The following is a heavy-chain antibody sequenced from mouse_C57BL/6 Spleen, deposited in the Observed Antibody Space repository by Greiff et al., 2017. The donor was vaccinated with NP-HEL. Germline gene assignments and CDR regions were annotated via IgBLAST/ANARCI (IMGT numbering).Heavy chain of an antibody. D-gene: IGHD2-2*01. CDR3: ASIYYGYDEGVFDY. CDR2: IHPNSGST. Sequence: QVQLKQPGAELVKPGASVKLSCKASGYTFTSYWMHWVKQRPGQGLEWIGMIHPNSGSTNYNEKFKSKATLTVVKSSSTAYMQLSSLTSEDSAVYYCASIYYGYDEGVFDYWGQGTTLTVSS. CDR1: GYTFTSYW. J-gene: IGHJ2*01. V-gene: IGHV1-64*01.